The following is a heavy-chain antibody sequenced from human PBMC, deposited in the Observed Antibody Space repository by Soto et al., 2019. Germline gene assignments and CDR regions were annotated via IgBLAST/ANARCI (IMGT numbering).Heavy chain of an antibody. CDR2: IYYSGST. CDR1: GGSISSYY. V-gene: IGHV4-59*08. Sequence: PSETLSLTCTVSGGSISSYYWSWIRQPPGKELQYIGYIYYSGSTNYNPSLKSRVTISDDTSKNQFSLKLSSVTAADTALYFCARHLRIAAAGAFDYWGQGALVTVSS. D-gene: IGHD6-13*01. J-gene: IGHJ4*02. CDR3: ARHLRIAAAGAFDY.